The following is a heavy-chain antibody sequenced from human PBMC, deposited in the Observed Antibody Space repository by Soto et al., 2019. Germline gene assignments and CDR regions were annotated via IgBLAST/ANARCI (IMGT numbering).Heavy chain of an antibody. CDR2: IYYSGST. CDR3: ARGLLPYYYGSGSYYYYYYGMDV. V-gene: IGHV4-59*01. Sequence: PSETLSLTCTVSGGSISSYYWSWIRQPPGKGLEWIGYIYYSGSTNYNPSLKSRVTISVDTSKNQFSLKLSSVTAADTAVYYCARGLLPYYYGSGSYYYYYYGMDVWGQGTTVTVSS. J-gene: IGHJ6*02. CDR1: GGSISSYY. D-gene: IGHD3-10*01.